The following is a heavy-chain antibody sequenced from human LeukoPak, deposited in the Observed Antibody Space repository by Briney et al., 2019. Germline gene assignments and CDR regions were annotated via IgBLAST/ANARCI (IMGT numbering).Heavy chain of an antibody. D-gene: IGHD6-13*01. Sequence: GGSLRLSCAASGFTFSSYAMSWVRQAPGKGLEWVSAISGSGGSTYYADSVKGRFTISRDNSKNTLYLQMNSLRAEDTAVYYCAKALSEMRSSSWYFPPYYWGQGTLVTVSS. J-gene: IGHJ4*02. V-gene: IGHV3-23*01. CDR3: AKALSEMRSSSWYFPPYY. CDR1: GFTFSSYA. CDR2: ISGSGGST.